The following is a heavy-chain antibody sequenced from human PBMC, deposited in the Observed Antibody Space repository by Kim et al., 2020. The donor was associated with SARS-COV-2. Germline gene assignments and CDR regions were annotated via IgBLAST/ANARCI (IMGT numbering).Heavy chain of an antibody. Sequence: ARKFQGRVTMTRDTSISTAYMELSRLRSDDTAVYYCARDSPLEVAGTGDYWGQGTLVTVSS. CDR3: ARDSPLEVAGTGDY. V-gene: IGHV1-2*02. J-gene: IGHJ4*02. D-gene: IGHD6-19*01.